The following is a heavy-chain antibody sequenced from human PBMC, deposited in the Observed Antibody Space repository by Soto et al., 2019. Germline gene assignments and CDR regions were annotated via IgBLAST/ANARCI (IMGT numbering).Heavy chain of an antibody. Sequence: GEPLKISCKGSGYSFTSYWISWVRQMPGKGLEWMGRIDPSDSYTNYSPSFQGHATISADKSINTAYLQWSSLKASDSAIYYCARPFDTSGWYDHWGQGTLVTVSS. D-gene: IGHD6-19*01. V-gene: IGHV5-10-1*01. J-gene: IGHJ5*02. CDR2: IDPSDSYT. CDR1: GYSFTSYW. CDR3: ARPFDTSGWYDH.